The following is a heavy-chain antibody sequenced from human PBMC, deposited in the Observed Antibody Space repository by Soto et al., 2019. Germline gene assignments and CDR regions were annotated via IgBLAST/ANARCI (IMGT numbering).Heavy chain of an antibody. CDR2: IIPILGIA. Sequence: ASVKVSCKASGGTFSSYTISWVRQAPGQGLEWMGRIIPILGIANYAQKFQGRVTITADKSTSTAYMELSSLRSEDTAVYYCARRKMIAVAQDAFDIWGQGTMVTVSS. J-gene: IGHJ3*02. CDR1: GGTFSSYT. CDR3: ARRKMIAVAQDAFDI. V-gene: IGHV1-69*02. D-gene: IGHD6-19*01.